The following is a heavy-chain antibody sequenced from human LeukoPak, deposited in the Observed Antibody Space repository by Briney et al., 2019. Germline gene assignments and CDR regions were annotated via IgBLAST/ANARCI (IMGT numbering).Heavy chain of an antibody. D-gene: IGHD2-2*01. J-gene: IGHJ4*02. CDR1: GGSFSDYY. CDR2: VYYTGSS. V-gene: IGHV4-59*01. Sequence: SETLSLTCAVYGGSFSDYYWSWIRQPPGKGLEWIGYVYYTGSSNYNPSLKSRVTISADTSKNQFSLKLSSVTAADTAVYYCARYHCSTTTCYYFEYWGQGILVTVSS. CDR3: ARYHCSTTTCYYFEY.